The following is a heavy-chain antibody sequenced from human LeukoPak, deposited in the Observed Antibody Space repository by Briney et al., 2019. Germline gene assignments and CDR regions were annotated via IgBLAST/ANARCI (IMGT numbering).Heavy chain of an antibody. Sequence: PGGSLRLSCAAPGFTFSTYNMNWVRQAPGKGLEWVSYISSSSNTIYYADSVKGRFTISRDNAKNSLYLQMNRLRAEDTAVYYCARAALTTVTTSSLDPWGQGTLVTVSS. CDR2: ISSSSNTI. CDR3: ARAALTTVTTSSLDP. V-gene: IGHV3-48*01. D-gene: IGHD4-17*01. J-gene: IGHJ5*02. CDR1: GFTFSTYN.